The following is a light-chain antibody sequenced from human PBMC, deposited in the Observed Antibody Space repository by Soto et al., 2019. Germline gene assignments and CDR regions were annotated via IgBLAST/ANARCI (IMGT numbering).Light chain of an antibody. J-gene: IGKJ5*01. CDR3: QQYTGPPTT. Sequence: EIVMTHSPATLSVSPGERATLSCRASQSVSSYYLAWCQQRPGQAPRLLIYGASTRAAGIPDRFSGSGSGTDFTLTITRLEPEDSAVYFCQQYTGPPTTFGQGTRLEIK. V-gene: IGKV3-20*01. CDR1: QSVSSYY. CDR2: GAS.